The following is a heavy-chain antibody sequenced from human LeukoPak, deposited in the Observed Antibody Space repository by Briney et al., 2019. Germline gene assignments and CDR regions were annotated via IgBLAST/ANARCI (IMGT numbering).Heavy chain of an antibody. V-gene: IGHV3-7*04. CDR3: ARVAAAVPDQ. J-gene: IGHJ5*02. D-gene: IGHD6-13*01. Sequence: GGSLLLSCAAAGFTFTTYWMSGGRPARGKGVEWVANIKQDGSEKYYMDSVKGRFTISRDNAKNSLYLQMSSLRAEDTAVYYCARVAAAVPDQWGQGTLVTVSS. CDR2: IKQDGSEK. CDR1: GFTFTTYW.